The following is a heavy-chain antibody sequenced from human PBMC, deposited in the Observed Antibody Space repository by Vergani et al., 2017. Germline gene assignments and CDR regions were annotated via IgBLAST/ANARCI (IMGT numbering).Heavy chain of an antibody. Sequence: QVQLQESGPGLVKPSQTLSLTCTVSGGSITTAPYTWNWIRQSAGKGLEWIGHITVRGITNYNPSLKSRVSVSMDTSKNQFSLKLNSVTGGDTALHFCATVPILDKIAKGLFDIWGQGAMVIVSS. CDR1: GGSITTAPYT. CDR2: ITVRGIT. D-gene: IGHD2-15*01. V-gene: IGHV4-61*02. J-gene: IGHJ3*02. CDR3: ATVPILDKIAKGLFDI.